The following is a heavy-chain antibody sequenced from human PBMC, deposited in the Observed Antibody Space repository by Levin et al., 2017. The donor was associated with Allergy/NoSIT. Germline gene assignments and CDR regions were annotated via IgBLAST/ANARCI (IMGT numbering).Heavy chain of an antibody. D-gene: IGHD5-24*01. CDR3: ERATGHRGNNYFDL. J-gene: IGHJ2*01. CDR2: INHTGST. CDR1: GGSFSDYY. V-gene: IGHV4-34*01. Sequence: SETLSLTCAVYGGSFSDYYWSWIRQPPGKGLEWIGEINHTGSTNYNSTLRSRVTISVDTSKNQFSLKLSSVTAAETAVKHCERATGHRGNNYFDLWGRGTLVTVSS.